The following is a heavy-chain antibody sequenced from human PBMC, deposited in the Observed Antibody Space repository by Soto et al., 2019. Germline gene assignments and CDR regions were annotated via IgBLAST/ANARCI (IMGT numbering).Heavy chain of an antibody. J-gene: IGHJ6*02. CDR1: GFTFSSYA. CDR2: ISGSGGST. CDR3: AKDRYDSSGYYSWDYYYYGMDV. Sequence: PGGSLRLSCAASGFTFSSYAMSWVRQAPGKGLEWVSAISGSGGSTYYADSVKGRFTISRDNSKNTLYLQMNSLRAEDTAVYYCAKDRYDSSGYYSWDYYYYGMDVWGQGTTVTVSS. D-gene: IGHD3-22*01. V-gene: IGHV3-23*01.